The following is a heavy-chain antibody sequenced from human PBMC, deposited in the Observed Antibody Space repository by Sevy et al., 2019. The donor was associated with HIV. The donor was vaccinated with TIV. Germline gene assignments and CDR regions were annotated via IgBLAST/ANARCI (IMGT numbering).Heavy chain of an antibody. J-gene: IGHJ4*02. D-gene: IGHD2-15*01. V-gene: IGHV3-23*01. CDR1: GFNFSNYA. Sequence: GGSLRLSCAASGFNFSNYAMSWVRQGPGKGPEWVSAISVGGKAYYADSVKGRVTISRDNSRNTLYLQMNNLRVEDTAVYNCPIRGYRAFGYWGQGTLVSVSS. CDR3: PIRGYRAFGY. CDR2: ISVGGKA.